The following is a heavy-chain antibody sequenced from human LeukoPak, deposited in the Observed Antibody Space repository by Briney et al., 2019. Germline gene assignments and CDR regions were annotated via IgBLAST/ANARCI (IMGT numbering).Heavy chain of an antibody. V-gene: IGHV3-23*01. D-gene: IGHD3-10*01. CDR1: GFTFSSYG. J-gene: IGHJ4*02. CDR2: ISGSGGST. Sequence: GGSLRLSCAASGFTFSSYGMSWVRQAPGKGLEWVSAISGSGGSTYYADSVEGRFTISRDNSKNTLYLQMNSLRAEDTAVYYCVYGSGSYYSKSSFDYWGQGTLVTVSS. CDR3: VYGSGSYYSKSSFDY.